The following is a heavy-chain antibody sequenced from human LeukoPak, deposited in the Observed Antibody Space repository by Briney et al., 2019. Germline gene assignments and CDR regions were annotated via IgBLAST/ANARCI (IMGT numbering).Heavy chain of an antibody. V-gene: IGHV3-23*01. J-gene: IGHJ4*02. Sequence: PGGSLRLSCAASGFIFSRHGMNWVRQAPGKGLEWVSGIRTDGVTTCYADSVKGRFIISRDNSKNTVYLQMNSLSAEDAAVYYCVKDDGWVQYANWGQGTLVTVSS. CDR3: VKDDGWVQYAN. D-gene: IGHD5-24*01. CDR1: GFIFSRHG. CDR2: IRTDGVTT.